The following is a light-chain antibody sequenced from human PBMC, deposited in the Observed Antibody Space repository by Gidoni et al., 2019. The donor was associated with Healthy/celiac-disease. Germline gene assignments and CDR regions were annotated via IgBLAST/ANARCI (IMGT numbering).Light chain of an antibody. CDR2: AAS. V-gene: IGKV1-39*01. CDR1: QSISSY. CDR3: QQSYSTLTWT. Sequence: DIQMTQSPSSLSASVGDRVTITCRASQSISSYLNWYQQKPGKAPKLLIYAASSLQRGVPSRFSGSGSGTDFTLTISSLQPEDFATYYCQQSYSTLTWTFXQXTKVXIK. J-gene: IGKJ1*01.